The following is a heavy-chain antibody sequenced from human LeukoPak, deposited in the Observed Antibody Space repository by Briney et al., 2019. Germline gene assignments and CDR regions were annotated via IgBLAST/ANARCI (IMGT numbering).Heavy chain of an antibody. D-gene: IGHD2-2*01. Sequence: TSETLSLTCTVSGGSISSYYWSWIRQPPGKGLEWIGYIYYSGSTNYNPSLKSRVTISVDTSKNQFSLKLSSVTAADTAVYYCARYIVVVAYFDYWGQGTLVTVSS. V-gene: IGHV4-59*08. CDR1: GGSISSYY. CDR3: ARYIVVVAYFDY. J-gene: IGHJ4*02. CDR2: IYYSGST.